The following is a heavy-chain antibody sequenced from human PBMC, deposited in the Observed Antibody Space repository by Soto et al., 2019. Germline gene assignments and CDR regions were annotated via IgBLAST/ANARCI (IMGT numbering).Heavy chain of an antibody. V-gene: IGHV1-69*12. CDR3: ASAWGPSYYYGMDV. Sequence: QVQLVQSGAEVKKPGSSVNVSCKASGGTFSSYAISWVRQAPGQGLEWMGGIIPIFGTADYAQKFQGRVAITAAASTSTAYMELSSLRSEDTAVYYCASAWGPSYYYGMDVWGQGTTVTVSS. CDR2: IIPIFGTA. CDR1: GGTFSSYA. J-gene: IGHJ6*02. D-gene: IGHD3-16*01.